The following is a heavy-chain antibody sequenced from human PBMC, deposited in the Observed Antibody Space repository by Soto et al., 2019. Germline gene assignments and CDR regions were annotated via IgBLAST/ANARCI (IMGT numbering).Heavy chain of an antibody. Sequence: ESLKISCKGSGYSFTSYWIGWVRQMPGKGLEWMGIIYPGDSDTRYSPSFQGQVTISADKSISTAYLQWSSLKASDTAMYYCARYLVVAATRDAFDIWGQGTMVTVSS. CDR2: IYPGDSDT. J-gene: IGHJ3*02. CDR1: GYSFTSYW. V-gene: IGHV5-51*01. D-gene: IGHD2-15*01. CDR3: ARYLVVAATRDAFDI.